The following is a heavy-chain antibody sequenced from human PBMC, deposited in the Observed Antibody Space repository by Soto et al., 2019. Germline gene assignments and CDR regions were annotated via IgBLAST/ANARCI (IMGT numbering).Heavy chain of an antibody. J-gene: IGHJ4*02. CDR2: ISESGGST. V-gene: IGHV3-23*01. D-gene: IGHD6-13*01. Sequence: GGSLRLSCAASGFSFSDYAMSWVRQAPGKGLEWVSVISESGGSTHYADSVRGRFTVSRDNSKNSLSLRMNSLRDEDTAVYFCAKRSPYSSGWYSPIFDYWGQGALATVSS. CDR1: GFSFSDYA. CDR3: AKRSPYSSGWYSPIFDY.